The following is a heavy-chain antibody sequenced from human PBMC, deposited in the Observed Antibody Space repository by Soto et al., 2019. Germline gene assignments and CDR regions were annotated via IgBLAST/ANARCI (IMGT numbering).Heavy chain of an antibody. Sequence: EVQLLESGGGLVQPGGSLRLSCAASGFTFSSYAMSWVRQAPGKGLEWVSAISGSGGSTYYADSVKGRFTISRDNSKNRLYLQMNSLRAEDTAVYYCAKDPLYGSGSYYTLPDYWGQGTLVTVSS. D-gene: IGHD3-10*01. J-gene: IGHJ4*02. CDR2: ISGSGGST. V-gene: IGHV3-23*01. CDR3: AKDPLYGSGSYYTLPDY. CDR1: GFTFSSYA.